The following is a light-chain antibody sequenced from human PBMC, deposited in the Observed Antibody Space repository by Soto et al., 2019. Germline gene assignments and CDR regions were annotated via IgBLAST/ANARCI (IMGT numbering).Light chain of an antibody. CDR3: HQYNFWPT. CDR2: GTS. V-gene: IGKV3-15*01. Sequence: EILITQSPTTLSASPGETATLSFRASQSVGTNLAWYQQKPGQSPRLLIYGTSTRATGVPARFSGGGSGTEFTLTIISLQSEDFAVYFCHQYNFWPTFGQGTKVDI. J-gene: IGKJ1*01. CDR1: QSVGTN.